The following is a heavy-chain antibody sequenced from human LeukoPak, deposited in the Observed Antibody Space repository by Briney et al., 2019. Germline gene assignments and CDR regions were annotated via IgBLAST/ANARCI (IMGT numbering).Heavy chain of an antibody. CDR2: IYYSGST. D-gene: IGHD6-6*01. CDR1: GGSISSSSYY. Sequence: SETLSLTCTVSGGSISSSSYYWGWIRQPPGKGLEWIGSIYYSGSTYYNPSLKSRVTISVDTSKNQFSLKLSSVTAADTAVYYCARVYSSSSLGYYYYMDVWGKGTTVTVSS. CDR3: ARVYSSSSLGYYYYMDV. V-gene: IGHV4-39*07. J-gene: IGHJ6*03.